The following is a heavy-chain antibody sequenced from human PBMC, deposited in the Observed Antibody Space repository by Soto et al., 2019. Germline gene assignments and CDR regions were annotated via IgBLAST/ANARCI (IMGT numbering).Heavy chain of an antibody. J-gene: IGHJ4*02. Sequence: SETLSLTCTVSGDSINSSNFYWGWIRQPPGKGLEWIGSLHYSVTTYYNPSLQSRVTISVDTSTNQFSLKLSSVTAADTAVYYCAGYKYCNSPSCYRFDYWGQGTLVTVSS. V-gene: IGHV4-39*01. D-gene: IGHD2-2*02. CDR3: AGYKYCNSPSCYRFDY. CDR2: LHYSVTT. CDR1: GDSINSSNFY.